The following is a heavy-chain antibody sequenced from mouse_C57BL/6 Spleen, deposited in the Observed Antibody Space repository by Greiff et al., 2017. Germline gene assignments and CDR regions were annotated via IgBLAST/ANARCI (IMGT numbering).Heavy chain of an antibody. D-gene: IGHD2-4*01. V-gene: IGHV1-69*01. CDR2: IDPSASYT. J-gene: IGHJ4*01. CDR3: ARSGYDYDENAMDY. CDR1: GYTFTSYW. Sequence: QVQLQQPGAELVMPGASVKLSCKASGYTFTSYWMHWVKQRPGQGLEWIGEIDPSASYTNSNQTFKGKSTLTVAKSASTDYMQLSSLKSEDFAVHYCARSGYDYDENAMDYWCQGTSVTVSS.